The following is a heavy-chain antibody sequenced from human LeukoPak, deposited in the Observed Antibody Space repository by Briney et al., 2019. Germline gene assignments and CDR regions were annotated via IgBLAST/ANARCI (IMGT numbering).Heavy chain of an antibody. CDR1: GFTFGDYT. J-gene: IGHJ3*02. D-gene: IGHD7-27*01. CDR2: MTWNSDGV. V-gene: IGHV3-9*03. Sequence: GGSLRLPCAASGFTFGDYTMHWVRQAPGKGLEWVSGMTWNSDGVDYADSVKGRFTISRDNAKNSLYLEMNSLRAEDMALYYCVRQNWGSDLDIWGQGTMVTVSS. CDR3: VRQNWGSDLDI.